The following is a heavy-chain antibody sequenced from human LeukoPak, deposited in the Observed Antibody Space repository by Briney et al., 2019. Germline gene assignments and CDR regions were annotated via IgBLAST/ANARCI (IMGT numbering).Heavy chain of an antibody. J-gene: IGHJ3*02. V-gene: IGHV4-4*02. CDR3: ARNGPTAAGAFDS. D-gene: IGHD6-13*01. CDR1: GGSITTSNW. CDR2: IYHTGST. Sequence: SETLSLTCAVSGGSITTSNWWTWVRQPPGKGLEWIGEIYHTGSTNYNPSLKSRVTISVDRSKNQFSLKLTSVTAADTAVYYCARNGPTAAGAFDSWGQGTLVTVSS.